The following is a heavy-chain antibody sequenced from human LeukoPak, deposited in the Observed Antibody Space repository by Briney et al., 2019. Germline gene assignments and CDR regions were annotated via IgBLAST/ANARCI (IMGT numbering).Heavy chain of an antibody. CDR2: IYHTGST. V-gene: IGHV4-59*12. D-gene: IGHD1-26*01. J-gene: IGHJ6*04. Sequence: SETLSLTCSVSGGSISWIRQPPGKGLEWIGYIYHTGSTNYNPSLKSRVTISVDTSKNQFSLKLSSVTAADTAVYYCARLWVVDSGSATDVWGKGTTVTVSS. CDR3: ARLWVVDSGSATDV. CDR1: GGSIS.